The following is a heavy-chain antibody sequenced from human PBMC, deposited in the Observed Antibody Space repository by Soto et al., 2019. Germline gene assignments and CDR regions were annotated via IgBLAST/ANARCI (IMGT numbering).Heavy chain of an antibody. CDR1: GFTFSSYG. CDR2: IWYDGSNK. CDR3: ARDGLRSGYWGYYYYYYMDV. Sequence: GGSLRLSCAASGFTFSSYGMHWVRQAPGKGLEWVAVIWYDGSNKYYADSVKGRFTISRDNSKNTLYLQMNSLRAEDTAVYYCARDGLRSGYWGYYYYYYMDVWGKGTTVTVSS. D-gene: IGHD3-3*01. J-gene: IGHJ6*03. V-gene: IGHV3-33*01.